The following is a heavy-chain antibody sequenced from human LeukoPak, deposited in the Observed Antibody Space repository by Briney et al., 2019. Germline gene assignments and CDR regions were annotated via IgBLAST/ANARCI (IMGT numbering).Heavy chain of an antibody. J-gene: IGHJ4*02. D-gene: IGHD3-3*01. CDR2: ISGSGGST. V-gene: IGHV3-23*01. CDR3: AKDWSPYDFWSGYYTGNLDY. Sequence: GGSLRLSCAASGFTFSSYAMSWVRQAPGKGLEWVSAISGSGGSTYYADSVKGRFTISRDNSKNTLYLQMNSLRAEDTAVYYCAKDWSPYDFWSGYYTGNLDYWGQGNLVTVSS. CDR1: GFTFSSYA.